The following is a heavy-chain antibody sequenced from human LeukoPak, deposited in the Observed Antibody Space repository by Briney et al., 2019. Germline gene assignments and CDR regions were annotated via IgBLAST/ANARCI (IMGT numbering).Heavy chain of an antibody. D-gene: IGHD3-22*01. Sequence: SETLSLTCTVSGGSISSGGYYWSWIRQHPGKGLEWIGYIYYSGSAYYNPSLKSRVTISVDTSKNQFSLKLSSVTAADTAVYYCARAPPTYYYDSSGYSPFDYWGQGTLVTVSS. CDR2: IYYSGSA. CDR1: GGSISSGGYY. V-gene: IGHV4-31*03. J-gene: IGHJ4*02. CDR3: ARAPPTYYYDSSGYSPFDY.